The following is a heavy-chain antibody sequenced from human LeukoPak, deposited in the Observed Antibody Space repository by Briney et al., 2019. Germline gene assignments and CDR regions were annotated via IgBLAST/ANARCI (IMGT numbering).Heavy chain of an antibody. CDR3: ARDGYSSSWYLDYYYYMDV. CDR1: GYTFTGYY. J-gene: IGHJ6*03. D-gene: IGHD6-13*01. V-gene: IGHV1-2*02. Sequence: ASVKVSCKASGYTFTGYYMHWVRQAPGQGLEWMGWINPNSGGTNYAQKFQGRVTMTRDTSISTAYMELSRLRSDDTAVYYCARDGYSSSWYLDYYYYMDVWGKGTTVTVSS. CDR2: INPNSGGT.